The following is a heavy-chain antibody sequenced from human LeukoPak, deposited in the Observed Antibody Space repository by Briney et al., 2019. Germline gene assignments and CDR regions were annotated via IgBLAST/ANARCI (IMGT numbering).Heavy chain of an antibody. J-gene: IGHJ4*02. CDR2: MNPNSGNT. V-gene: IGHV1-8*02. D-gene: IGHD3-10*01. CDR3: ARDRGEGYYFDY. CDR1: GYTFTSYD. Sequence: GASVMVSCKASGYTFTSYDINWVRQATGQGLEWMGWMNPNSGNTGYAQKFQGRLTMTRDTSTSTVYMELSSLRSEDTAVYYCARDRGEGYYFDYWGQGTLVTVSS.